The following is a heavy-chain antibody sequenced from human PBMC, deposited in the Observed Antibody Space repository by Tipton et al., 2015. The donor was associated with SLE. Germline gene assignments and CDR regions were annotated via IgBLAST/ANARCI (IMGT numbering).Heavy chain of an antibody. J-gene: IGHJ2*01. V-gene: IGHV3-11*04. CDR1: GFTFSDYY. CDR2: ISSSGSTI. D-gene: IGHD5-18*01. CDR3: ATTSWAALVMYFDL. Sequence: SLRLSCAASGFTFSDYYMSWIRQAPGKGLEWVSYISSSGSTIYYADSVRGRFSISRDNSKNTLDLQMDSLGPEDTAVYYCATTSWAALVMYFDLWGRGTLVTVSS.